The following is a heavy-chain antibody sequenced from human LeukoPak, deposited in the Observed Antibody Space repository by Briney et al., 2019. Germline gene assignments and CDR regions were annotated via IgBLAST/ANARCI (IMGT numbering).Heavy chain of an antibody. V-gene: IGHV3-23*01. J-gene: IGHJ4*02. CDR2: ISGSGGST. CDR1: GFTFSSYA. Sequence: PGGSLRLSCAASGFTFSSYAMSWVRQAPGKGLEWVSAISGSGGSTYYADSVKGRFTISRDNSKNTLYLQMNSLRAEDTAVYYCAKLEISKWLRFSYFDYWGQGTLVTVSS. D-gene: IGHD5-12*01. CDR3: AKLEISKWLRFSYFDY.